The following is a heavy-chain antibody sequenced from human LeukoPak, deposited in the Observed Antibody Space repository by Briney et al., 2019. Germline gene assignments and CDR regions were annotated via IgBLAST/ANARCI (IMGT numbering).Heavy chain of an antibody. CDR3: ARGPGRGYDLEP. V-gene: IGHV4-4*08. D-gene: IGHD3-22*01. Sequence: SETLSLTCAVSAGSICNSYCSWARQPPGKGLEFIGYISTGGDINYSPSLRSRATMSINPSNNQLSLTLTSVTTADTAVYFCARGPGRGYDLEPWGQGSLVTVSS. J-gene: IGHJ5*02. CDR2: ISTGGDI. CDR1: AGSICNSY.